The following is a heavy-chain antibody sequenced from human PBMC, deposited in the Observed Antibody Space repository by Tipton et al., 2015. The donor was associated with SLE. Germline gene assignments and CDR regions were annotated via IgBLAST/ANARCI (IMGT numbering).Heavy chain of an antibody. V-gene: IGHV5-51*03. Sequence: QLVQSGAEVREPGESLKISCQGSGYSFMRYWIGWVRQMPGKGLEWMGIINPRDSDTRYSPSFQGQVTISVDNSISVISLQWGSLKASDTAMYFCARWDYTTSWYSGYFDYWGQGTLVIVSS. CDR2: INPRDSDT. J-gene: IGHJ4*02. D-gene: IGHD6-13*01. CDR1: GYSFMRYW. CDR3: ARWDYTTSWYSGYFDY.